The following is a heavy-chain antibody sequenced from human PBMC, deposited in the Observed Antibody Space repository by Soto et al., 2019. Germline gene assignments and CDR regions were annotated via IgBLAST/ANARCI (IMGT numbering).Heavy chain of an antibody. D-gene: IGHD3-22*01. J-gene: IGHJ5*02. CDR2: IYYSGST. V-gene: IGHV4-30-4*01. Sequence: SETLSLTCTVSGGSISSGDYYWSWIRQPPGKGLEWIGYIYYSGSTYYNPSLKSRVTISVDTSKNQFSLKLSSVTAADTAVYYCARGDSSGYYYGWFDPWGQGTLVTVSS. CDR3: ARGDSSGYYYGWFDP. CDR1: GGSISSGDYY.